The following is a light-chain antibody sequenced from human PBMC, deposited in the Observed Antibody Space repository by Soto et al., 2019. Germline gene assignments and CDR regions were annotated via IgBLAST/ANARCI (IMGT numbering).Light chain of an antibody. V-gene: IGLV2-11*01. Sequence: QSALTQPRSVSGSPGQSVTISCTGTSSDVGDYNYVSWYQQHPGKAPKLLIYAVNMRPSGVPDRFSGSKSGNTASLTISGLHAEEEADYSCCSYAGSYTWVFGGGTKLTVL. CDR2: AVN. J-gene: IGLJ3*02. CDR3: CSYAGSYTWV. CDR1: SSDVGDYNY.